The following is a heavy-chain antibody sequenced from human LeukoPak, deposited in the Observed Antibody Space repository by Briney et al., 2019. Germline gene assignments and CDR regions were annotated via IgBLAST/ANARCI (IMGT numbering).Heavy chain of an antibody. Sequence: SGPPLVNPTQTLTLTCTFSGFSLSTSGMCVSWIRQPPGMALEWLARIDWDDDKYYRTSLKTRLTISKDNSKNQVVLTMTNMDPVDTATYYCARIGSGWSFEYWGQGTLVTVPS. CDR3: ARIGSGWSFEY. D-gene: IGHD6-19*01. CDR2: IDWDDDK. J-gene: IGHJ4*02. V-gene: IGHV2-70*11. CDR1: GFSLSTSGMC.